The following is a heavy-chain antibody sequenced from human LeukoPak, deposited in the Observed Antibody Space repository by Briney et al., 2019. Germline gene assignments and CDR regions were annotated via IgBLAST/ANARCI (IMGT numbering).Heavy chain of an antibody. V-gene: IGHV4-59*01. Sequence: SETLSLTCTVSGGSISSYYWSWIRQPPGKGLEGIGYIYYSGSTNYNPSLKSRVTISVDTSKNQFSLKLSSVTAADTAVYYCARAGPAYSIAYWGQGTLVTVSS. D-gene: IGHD4-11*01. CDR3: ARAGPAYSIAY. CDR2: IYYSGST. CDR1: GGSISSYY. J-gene: IGHJ4*02.